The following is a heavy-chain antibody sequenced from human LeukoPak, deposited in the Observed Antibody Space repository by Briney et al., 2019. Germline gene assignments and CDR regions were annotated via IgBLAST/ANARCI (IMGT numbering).Heavy chain of an antibody. CDR3: ASPITGTTDAFDI. CDR1: GYTFTSYD. D-gene: IGHD1/OR15-1a*01. Sequence: GASVKVSCKASGYTFTSYDINWVRQATGQGLEWMGWMNPNSGNTGYAQKFQGRVTMTRNTSISTAYMELSSLRSEDTAVYYCASPITGTTDAFDIWGQGTMVTVSS. CDR2: MNPNSGNT. J-gene: IGHJ3*02. V-gene: IGHV1-8*01.